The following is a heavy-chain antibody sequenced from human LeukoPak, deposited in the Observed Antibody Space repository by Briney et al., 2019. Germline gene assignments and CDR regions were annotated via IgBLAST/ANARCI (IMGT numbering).Heavy chain of an antibody. CDR2: INHSGIT. V-gene: IGHV4-34*01. Sequence: PSETLSLTCAVYGGSFSGYYWSWIRQPPGKGPEWIGEINHSGITNYNPSLKSRVTISVDTSKNQFSLKLSSVTAADTAVFYCARGPTTVTTRHFDSWGQGTLVTVSS. CDR1: GGSFSGYY. J-gene: IGHJ4*02. CDR3: ARGPTTVTTRHFDS. D-gene: IGHD4-17*01.